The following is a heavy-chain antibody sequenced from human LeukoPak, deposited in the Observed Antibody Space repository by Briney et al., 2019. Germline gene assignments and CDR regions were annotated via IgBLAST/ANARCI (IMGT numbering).Heavy chain of an antibody. Sequence: GGSLRLSCAASGFAFSSHTLHWVRQAPGKGLEWVALISYDGSNKYYADSVKGRFTISRDNSKSTLYLQMNSLRAEDTAVYYCARDTGSMAARYFDFWGQGTLVTVSS. CDR1: GFAFSSHT. D-gene: IGHD2-8*02. V-gene: IGHV3-30*14. CDR3: ARDTGSMAARYFDF. J-gene: IGHJ4*02. CDR2: ISYDGSNK.